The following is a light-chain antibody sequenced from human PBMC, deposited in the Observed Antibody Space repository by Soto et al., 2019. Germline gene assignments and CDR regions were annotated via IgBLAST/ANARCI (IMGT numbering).Light chain of an antibody. V-gene: IGKV4-1*01. CDR1: QSLFYSYNNYNY. J-gene: IGKJ1*01. Sequence: IVMTQSPDSLAVSLGERATINCKSSQSLFYSYNNYNYLAWYQQKPGRPPKVLIYWAPTRASGVPDRFSGSGSGTEFTVTISSLQAEDVAVYYCQEYLNSLPAFGQGTKVDIK. CDR2: WAP. CDR3: QEYLNSLPA.